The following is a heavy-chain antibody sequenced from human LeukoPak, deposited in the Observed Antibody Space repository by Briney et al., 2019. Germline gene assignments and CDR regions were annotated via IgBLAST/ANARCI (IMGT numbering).Heavy chain of an antibody. V-gene: IGHV3-74*01. Sequence: GGSLRLSCAASGFTFSSYSMNWVRQAPGKGLVWVSRINSDGSSTSYADSVKGRFTISRDNAKNTLYLQMNSLRAEDTAVYYCASTSIAAAGMEADYWGQGTLVTVSS. CDR1: GFTFSSYS. J-gene: IGHJ4*02. D-gene: IGHD6-13*01. CDR3: ASTSIAAAGMEADY. CDR2: INSDGSST.